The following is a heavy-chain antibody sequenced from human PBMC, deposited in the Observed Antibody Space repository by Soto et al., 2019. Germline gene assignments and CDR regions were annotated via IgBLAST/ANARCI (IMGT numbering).Heavy chain of an antibody. Sequence: PGGSLRLSCAASGFTFSSYGMHWVRQAPGKGLEWVAVISYDGSNKYYADSVKGRFTISRDNSKNTLYLQMNSLRAEDAAVYYCAKDRLEADLYYYGMDVWGQGTTVTVSS. CDR2: ISYDGSNK. CDR1: GFTFSSYG. CDR3: AKDRLEADLYYYGMDV. V-gene: IGHV3-30*18. D-gene: IGHD1-1*01. J-gene: IGHJ6*02.